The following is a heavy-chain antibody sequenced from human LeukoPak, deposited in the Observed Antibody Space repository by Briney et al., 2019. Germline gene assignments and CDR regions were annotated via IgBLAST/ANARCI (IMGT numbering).Heavy chain of an antibody. J-gene: IGHJ4*02. V-gene: IGHV4-4*07. D-gene: IGHD5-24*01. CDR3: ARSLRRDGYNWVY. CDR1: GGSMNQYY. CDR2: IYSTGTT. Sequence: SETLSLTCTVSGGSMNQYYWSWIRQPAGKGLEWIGRIYSTGTTYYKPSLKSRVTMSVDTSHNQFFLKLNSVTAADTAVYYCARSLRRDGYNWVYWGQGTLVTVSS.